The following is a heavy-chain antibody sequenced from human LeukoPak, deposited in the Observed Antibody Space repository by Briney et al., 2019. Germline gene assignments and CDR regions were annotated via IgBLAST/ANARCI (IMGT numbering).Heavy chain of an antibody. CDR2: ISYDGSNK. J-gene: IGHJ3*02. D-gene: IGHD6-13*01. V-gene: IGHV3-30*18. Sequence: GGSLRLSCAASGFTFSSYGMHWVRQAPGKGLEWVAVISYDGSNKYYADSVKGRFTISRDNSKNTLYLQMNSLRAEDTAVYYCAKGHLYSSSWWIHFDIWGQGTMVTVSS. CDR3: AKGHLYSSSWWIHFDI. CDR1: GFTFSSYG.